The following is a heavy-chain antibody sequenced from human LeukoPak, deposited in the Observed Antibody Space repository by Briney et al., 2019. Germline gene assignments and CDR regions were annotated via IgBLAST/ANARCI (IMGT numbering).Heavy chain of an antibody. J-gene: IGHJ4*02. CDR2: TYYRSKLYN. V-gene: IGHV6-1*01. CDR1: GYSVSSNSAA. Sequence: SQTLSLTCAISGYSVSSNSAAWHCIRQSPSRGLEWLGRTYYRSKLYNDYAVSVKSRITIKPDTSKNQFSLQLTSVTPEDPAVYYCAKSYSSGWDFDYWGQGTLATVSS. D-gene: IGHD6-19*01. CDR3: AKSYSSGWDFDY.